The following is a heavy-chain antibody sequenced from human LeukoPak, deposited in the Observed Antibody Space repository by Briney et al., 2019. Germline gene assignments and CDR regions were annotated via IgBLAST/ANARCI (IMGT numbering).Heavy chain of an antibody. CDR2: IYYSGST. Sequence: SETLSLTCTVSGGSISSGDYYWSWIRQPPGKGLEWIGYIYYSGSTNYNPSLKSRVTISVDTSKNQFSLKLSSVTAADTAVYYCARREIQLWSGNWFDPWGQGTLVTVSS. J-gene: IGHJ5*02. D-gene: IGHD5-18*01. CDR3: ARREIQLWSGNWFDP. CDR1: GGSISSGDYY. V-gene: IGHV4-61*08.